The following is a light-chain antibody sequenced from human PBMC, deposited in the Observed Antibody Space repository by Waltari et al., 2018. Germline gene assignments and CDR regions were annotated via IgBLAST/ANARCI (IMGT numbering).Light chain of an antibody. CDR3: TSYTTTDTLYV. Sequence: QSALTQPASVSGSPGQSITISCTGTSSDIGSFNYVSWYQQYPGKDPKLIFFAVSKRPSGISVRCSGSKSGNTASLTSSGLQAEDEAYYIGTSYTTTDTLYVVGTGTQVTVL. J-gene: IGLJ1*01. CDR2: AVS. V-gene: IGLV2-14*03. CDR1: SSDIGSFNY.